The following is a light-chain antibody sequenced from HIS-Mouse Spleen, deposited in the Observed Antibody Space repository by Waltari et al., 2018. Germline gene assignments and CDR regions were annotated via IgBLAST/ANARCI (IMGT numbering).Light chain of an antibody. V-gene: IGKV2-28*01. CDR3: MQALQTPPT. CDR2: LGS. CDR1: ESLLHSNGYNY. Sequence: DIVMPPSPLSLPVTPGEPASISCRSSESLLHSNGYNYLDWYMQKPGQSPQLLIYLGSNRASGVPDRFSGSGSGTDFTLKISRVEAEDVGVYYCMQALQTPPTFGQGTKLEIK. J-gene: IGKJ2*01.